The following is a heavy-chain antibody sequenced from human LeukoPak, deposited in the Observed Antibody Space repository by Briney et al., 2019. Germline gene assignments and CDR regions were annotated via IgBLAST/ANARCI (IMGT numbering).Heavy chain of an antibody. CDR1: GFTFSSYS. Sequence: GGSLRLSCAASGFTFSSYSMNWVRQAPGKGLEWVSYISSSSSTIYYADSVKGRFTISRDNAKNSLYLQMNSLRAEDTALYYCAKDLRSTAYFDWSLGYWGQGTLVTVSS. CDR2: ISSSSSTI. CDR3: AKDLRSTAYFDWSLGY. J-gene: IGHJ4*02. D-gene: IGHD3-9*01. V-gene: IGHV3-48*04.